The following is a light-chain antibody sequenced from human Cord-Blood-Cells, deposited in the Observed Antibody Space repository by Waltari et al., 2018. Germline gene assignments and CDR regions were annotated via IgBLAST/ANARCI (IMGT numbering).Light chain of an antibody. J-gene: IGLJ1*01. CDR2: EGS. CDR1: SSDVGSLNL. CDR3: CSYAGSSTFYV. V-gene: IGLV2-23*01. Sequence: SALTQPPSVSGSPGHSTTISCTEPSSDVGSLNLSSWYQQHPGKAPKLMIYEGSKRPSGVSNRFSGSKSGNTASLTISGLQAEDEADYYCCSYAGSSTFYVFGTGTKVTVL.